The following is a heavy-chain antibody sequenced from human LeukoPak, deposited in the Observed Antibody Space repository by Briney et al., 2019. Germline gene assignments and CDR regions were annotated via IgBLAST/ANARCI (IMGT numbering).Heavy chain of an antibody. V-gene: IGHV4-4*07. J-gene: IGHJ6*03. CDR3: AREWTGYCNGGPCPFHMDV. CDR2: IYYSGVT. CDR1: GGSFSGYY. Sequence: SETLSLTCAVYGGSFSGYYWSWIRQPAAKGLEWLGRIYYSGVTHYNPSLDSRVTMPVDTSKNQCSLKLRSVTAADTAMYYCAREWTGYCNGGPCPFHMDVWGKGTPVTVSS. D-gene: IGHD2-15*01.